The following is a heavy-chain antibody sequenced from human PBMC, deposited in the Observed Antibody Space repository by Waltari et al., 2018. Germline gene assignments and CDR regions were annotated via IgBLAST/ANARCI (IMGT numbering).Heavy chain of an antibody. V-gene: IGHV4-30-4*08. CDR3: FRGSGLGIFDY. D-gene: IGHD7-27*01. Sequence: QVQLLESGQGLVKPSQPLSLTCTVSAASISSGDYYWSWFRQRPGKGLGGMWYIYDRGSTYYNPSLKSRVTIPVDTSKNQCARKLSSVNAADTAVEYCFRGSGLGIFDYWGQGTLGTVSS. CDR1: AASISSGDYY. J-gene: IGHJ4*02. CDR2: IYDRGST.